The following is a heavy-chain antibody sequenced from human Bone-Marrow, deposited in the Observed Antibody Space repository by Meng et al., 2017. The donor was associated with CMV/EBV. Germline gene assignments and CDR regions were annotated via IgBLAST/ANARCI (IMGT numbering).Heavy chain of an antibody. CDR3: AKDLDGGDKG. Sequence: GESLKISCAASGFTFSSYAMHWVRQAPGKGLEWVSVISYDGSNKYYADSVKGRFTISRDNSKNTLYLQMNSLRVEDTAVYYCAKDLDGGDKGWGQGTLVTVSS. J-gene: IGHJ4*02. V-gene: IGHV3-30-3*01. CDR2: ISYDGSNK. CDR1: GFTFSSYA. D-gene: IGHD2-21*02.